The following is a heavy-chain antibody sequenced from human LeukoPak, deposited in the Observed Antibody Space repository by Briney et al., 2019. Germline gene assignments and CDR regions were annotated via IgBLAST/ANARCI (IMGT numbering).Heavy chain of an antibody. V-gene: IGHV4-34*01. Sequence: SETLSLACAVYSGSFSGYYWSWIRQPPRKGLEWIGEINHGGSTNYNPSLKSRVTISVDTSKNQFSLKLSSVTAADTAVYYCARTAVEMATITAYYFDYWGQGTLVTVSS. D-gene: IGHD5-24*01. J-gene: IGHJ4*02. CDR3: ARTAVEMATITAYYFDY. CDR2: INHGGST. CDR1: SGSFSGYY.